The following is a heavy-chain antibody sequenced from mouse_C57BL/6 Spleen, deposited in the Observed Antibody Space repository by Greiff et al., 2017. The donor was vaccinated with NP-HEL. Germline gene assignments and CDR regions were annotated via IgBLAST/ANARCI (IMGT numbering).Heavy chain of an antibody. J-gene: IGHJ3*01. CDR2: ISHRTVTT. D-gene: IGHD2-4*01. V-gene: IGHV1-81*01. CDR1: GYTFTSYG. CDR3: ARWRLEGEAWFAY. Sequence: QVQLQQSGAELARPGASLKLSCQASGYTFTSYGISWVKQRTGQGLEWIGEISHRTVTTYYNEKFKGKATLTADKSSSTAYMELRSLTSEDSAVYFCARWRLEGEAWFAYWGQGTLVTVSA.